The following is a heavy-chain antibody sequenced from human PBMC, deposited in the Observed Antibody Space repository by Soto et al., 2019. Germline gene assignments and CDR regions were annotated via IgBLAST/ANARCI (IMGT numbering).Heavy chain of an antibody. D-gene: IGHD6-13*01. CDR3: ARDLAAAAY. CDR1: GYIFTNYY. CDR2: INPLPTSGST. V-gene: IGHV1-46*01. Sequence: ASVKVSCKASGYIFTNYYIHWVRQSPGQGLEWMAIINPLPTSGSTNYAQKFQGRVTVTRDTSTSTVYLELSSLRSDDTAVYYCARDLAAAAYWGQGTLVTVSS. J-gene: IGHJ4*02.